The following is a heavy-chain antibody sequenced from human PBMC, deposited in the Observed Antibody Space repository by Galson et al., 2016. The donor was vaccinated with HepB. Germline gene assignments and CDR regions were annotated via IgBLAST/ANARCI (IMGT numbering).Heavy chain of an antibody. CDR2: ISGSGGKT. CDR1: GFTFSSYA. V-gene: IGHV3-23*01. D-gene: IGHD1-14*01. J-gene: IGHJ4*02. Sequence: SLRLSCAASGFTFSSYAMSWVRQAPGKGLEWVSLISGSGGKTYYADSVKGRFTISRDSSKNTLYLQIKSLRNEDTAVYYCAKCVALITLQEYYFDYWGQGTLVTVSS. CDR3: AKCVALITLQEYYFDY.